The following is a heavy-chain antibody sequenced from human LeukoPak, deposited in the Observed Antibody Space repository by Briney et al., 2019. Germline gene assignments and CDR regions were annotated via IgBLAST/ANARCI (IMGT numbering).Heavy chain of an antibody. CDR3: AREYCTTTCYFDY. CDR1: GGSISSHY. CDR2: VHYSGGA. D-gene: IGHD2-8*01. J-gene: IGHJ4*02. V-gene: IGHV4-59*11. Sequence: PSETLSLTCTVSGGSISSHYWSWIRQSPGKGLEWIGYVHYSGGATYNPSLKSRVTISVATSKTQFSLKLSTVTAADTAVYYCAREYCTTTCYFDYWGQGMLVTVSS.